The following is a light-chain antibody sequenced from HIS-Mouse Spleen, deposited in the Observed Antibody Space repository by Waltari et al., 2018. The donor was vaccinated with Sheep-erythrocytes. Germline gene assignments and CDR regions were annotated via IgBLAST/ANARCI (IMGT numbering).Light chain of an antibody. J-gene: IGLJ2*01. V-gene: IGLV2-23*03. Sequence: QSALTQPTSVSGSPGQSITISCTGTSSDVGSYNLVSWSQQHPGKAPKLMIYAGSKRPSGVSNRCSGSKSGNTASLTSSGLQAEDEADYYCCSYAGSSTFVVFGGGTKLTVL. CDR3: CSYAGSSTFVV. CDR1: SSDVGSYNL. CDR2: AGS.